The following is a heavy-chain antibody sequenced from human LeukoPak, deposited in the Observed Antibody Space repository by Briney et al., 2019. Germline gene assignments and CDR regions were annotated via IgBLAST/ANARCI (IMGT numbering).Heavy chain of an antibody. D-gene: IGHD4-17*01. Sequence: SETLSLTCRVSGASISGYYWSWIRQPPGKGLEWIGHMYYSGSTNYNPSLKSRVTISVGTSKNQFSLKLSSVTAADTAVYYCARQPVTKLPWTFGWFDPWGQGTLVTVSS. CDR3: ARQPVTKLPWTFGWFDP. J-gene: IGHJ5*02. V-gene: IGHV4-59*08. CDR1: GASISGYY. CDR2: MYYSGST.